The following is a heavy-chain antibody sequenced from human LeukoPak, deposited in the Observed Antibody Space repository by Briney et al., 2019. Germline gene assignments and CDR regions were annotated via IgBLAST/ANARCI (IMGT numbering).Heavy chain of an antibody. CDR1: AFTFTRYA. CDR2: VSGSGGST. V-gene: IGHV3-23*01. Sequence: RGSLRLASLPSAFTFTRYAMGWVSPAPGKGLEWVSAVSGSGGSTYYADSVKGRFTISRDNSKNTLYLQMNSLRAEDTAVYYCAKDPPYYYDSSGSYGEYWGQGTLVTVSS. D-gene: IGHD3-22*01. CDR3: AKDPPYYYDSSGSYGEY. J-gene: IGHJ4*02.